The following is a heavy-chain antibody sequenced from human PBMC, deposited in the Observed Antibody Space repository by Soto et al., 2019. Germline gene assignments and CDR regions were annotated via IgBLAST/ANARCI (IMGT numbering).Heavy chain of an antibody. V-gene: IGHV4-59*01. D-gene: IGHD5-12*01. CDR1: GGSLTGYF. Sequence: QVQLKESGPGLAKPSETLSLTCTVSGGSLTGYFWSWIRQSPGGGLEWLGNIHYSGRTTYNPSLQSRVTIWTDAPKNQFSLKLSSVTAADTAVYYCARGGGWLPQSWGQGTLVTVSS. J-gene: IGHJ5*02. CDR2: IHYSGRT. CDR3: ARGGGWLPQS.